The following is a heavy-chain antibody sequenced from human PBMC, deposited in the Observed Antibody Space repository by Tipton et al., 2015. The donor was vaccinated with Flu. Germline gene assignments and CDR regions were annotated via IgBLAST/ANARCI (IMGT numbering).Heavy chain of an antibody. D-gene: IGHD3-10*01. CDR3: VRGFTPRGSITMVQGEDGFDN. Sequence: TLSLTCTVSGGSISSYYWSWIRQPPGKGLEWIGHIYYSGSTNYNPSLKIRVTISVDTSKNQFFLKLRSVTAADTAVYYCVRGFTPRGSITMVQGEDGFDNMGPGKMVTVP. CDR1: GGSISSYY. CDR2: IYYSGST. V-gene: IGHV4-59*01. J-gene: IGHJ3*02.